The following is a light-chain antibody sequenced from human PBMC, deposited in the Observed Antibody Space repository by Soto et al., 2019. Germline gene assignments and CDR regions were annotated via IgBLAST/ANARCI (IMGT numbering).Light chain of an antibody. CDR3: QKYGSSPPT. CDR1: QGISSY. Sequence: DLQLTQSPSLLSSSLGDSVTITCRASQGISSYLAWYQQKTGKAPKILIYAESSLQSGVPSRLSGSGSGTDLNLTISRLEPEDFAVYYCQKYGSSPPTCGQGTKVDIK. CDR2: AES. V-gene: IGKV1-9*01. J-gene: IGKJ1*01.